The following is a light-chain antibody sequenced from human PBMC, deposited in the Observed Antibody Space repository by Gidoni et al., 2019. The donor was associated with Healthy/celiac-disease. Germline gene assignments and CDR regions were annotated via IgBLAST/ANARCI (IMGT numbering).Light chain of an antibody. CDR1: QSVSSY. J-gene: IGKJ4*01. V-gene: IGKV3-11*01. Sequence: EIAVTQSPATLSWSPGERATLACRASQSVSSYLAWYQQKPGQAPRLLIYDASNRATGIPARFSGSGSGTDFTLTISSLEPDDFAVYYCQQRSNWPPNTFGGGTKVEIK. CDR3: QQRSNWPPNT. CDR2: DAS.